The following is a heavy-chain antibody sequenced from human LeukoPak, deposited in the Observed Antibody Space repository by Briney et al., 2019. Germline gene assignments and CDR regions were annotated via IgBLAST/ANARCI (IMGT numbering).Heavy chain of an antibody. D-gene: IGHD6-19*01. CDR3: ASNSRIPNIAVAGTHFDY. J-gene: IGHJ4*02. CDR1: GFTFSSYA. CDR2: IKQDGSEK. V-gene: IGHV3-7*01. Sequence: GGSLRLSCAASGFTFSSYAMSWVRQAPGKGLEWVANIKQDGSEKYYVDSVKGRFTISRDNAKNSLYLQMNSLRAEDTAVYYCASNSRIPNIAVAGTHFDYWGQGTLVTVSS.